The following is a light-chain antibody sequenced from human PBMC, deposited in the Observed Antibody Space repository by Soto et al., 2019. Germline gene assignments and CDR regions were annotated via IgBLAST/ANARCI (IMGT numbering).Light chain of an antibody. CDR2: DAS. J-gene: IGKJ2*01. CDR3: QQYNSYSYT. Sequence: DIQMTQSPSTLSASVGDRVTITFRASQSISSWLAWYQQKPGKAPKLLIYDASSLESGVPSRFSGSGSRTEFTLTISSLQPDDFATYYCQQYNSYSYTFGQGTKLEIK. CDR1: QSISSW. V-gene: IGKV1-5*01.